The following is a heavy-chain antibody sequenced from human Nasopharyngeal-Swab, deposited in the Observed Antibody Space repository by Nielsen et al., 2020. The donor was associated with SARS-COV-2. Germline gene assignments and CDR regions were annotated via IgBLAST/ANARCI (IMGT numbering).Heavy chain of an antibody. CDR3: ARVTVTTDAFDI. CDR2: IYYSGST. Sequence: SETLSLTCTVSGGSISSGDYYWSWIRQPPGKGLEWIGYIYYSGSTYYNPSLKSRVTISVDTSKNQFSLKLSSVTAADTAVYYCARVTVTTDAFDIWGKGQWSPSLQ. CDR1: GGSISSGDYY. D-gene: IGHD4-17*01. J-gene: IGHJ3*02. V-gene: IGHV4-30-4*01.